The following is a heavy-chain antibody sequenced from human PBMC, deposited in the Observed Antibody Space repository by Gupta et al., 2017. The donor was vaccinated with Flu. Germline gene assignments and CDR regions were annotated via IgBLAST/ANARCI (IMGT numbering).Heavy chain of an antibody. CDR1: GGSISSSSYY. CDR2: IYYSGST. D-gene: IGHD6-13*01. V-gene: IGHV4-39*01. J-gene: IGHJ4*02. CDR3: ARGRIVAAAGIDY. Sequence: QLQLQESGPGLVKPSETLSLTCTVSGGSISSSSYYWGWIRQPPGKGLEGIGSIYYSGSTYYNPSLKRRVTISVDTSKNQFSLKLSSVTAADTAVYYCARGRIVAAAGIDYWGQGTLVTVSS.